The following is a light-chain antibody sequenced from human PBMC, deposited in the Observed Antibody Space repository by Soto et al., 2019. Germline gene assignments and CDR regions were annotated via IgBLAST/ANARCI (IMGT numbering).Light chain of an antibody. CDR1: SNDVGNYNY. V-gene: IGLV2-14*01. CDR3: NPYTSSNTVV. J-gene: IGLJ2*01. Sequence: QSALTQPASVSGSPGQSITISCTGTSNDVGNYNYVSWYQQHPGKAPKLMIYDVSNRPSGVSNRFSGSKSGNTASLTISGLQAEDEADYYCNPYTSSNTVVFGGGTKLTVL. CDR2: DVS.